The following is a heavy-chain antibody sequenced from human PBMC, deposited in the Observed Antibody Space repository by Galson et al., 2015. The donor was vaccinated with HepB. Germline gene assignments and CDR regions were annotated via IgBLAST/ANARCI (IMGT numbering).Heavy chain of an antibody. J-gene: IGHJ4*02. Sequence: SLRLSCAASGFTFSNYAMSWVRQAPGKGLEWVSAISGSTDNTYYADSVKGRFTISRDDSKKTLYLQMNSLRAEDTAVYYCVKDQSYGYYDSSGFYYWGQGTLVTVSS. CDR1: GFTFSNYA. CDR2: ISGSTDNT. V-gene: IGHV3-23*01. D-gene: IGHD3-22*01. CDR3: VKDQSYGYYDSSGFYY.